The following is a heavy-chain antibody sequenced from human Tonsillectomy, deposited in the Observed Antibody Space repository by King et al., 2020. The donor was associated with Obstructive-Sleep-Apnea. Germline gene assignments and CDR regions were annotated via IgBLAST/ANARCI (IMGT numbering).Heavy chain of an antibody. CDR2: IKSKTDGGTT. V-gene: IGHV3-15*01. J-gene: IGHJ4*02. D-gene: IGHD2-15*01. CDR3: TTYHCSGNSCPDY. Sequence: VQLVESGGGLVKPGGSLRLACAAYGFTFNNAWMSWVRQAPGKGLEWVGRIKSKTDGGTTDYAAPVKGRFTISRDDSKTTLYLQMNSLKTEDTAVYYCTTYHCSGNSCPDYWGQGTLVTVSS. CDR1: GFTFNNAW.